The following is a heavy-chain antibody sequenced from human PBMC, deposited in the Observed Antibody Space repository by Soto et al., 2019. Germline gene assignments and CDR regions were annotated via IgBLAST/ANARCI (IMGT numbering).Heavy chain of an antibody. CDR2: ISAYNGNT. J-gene: IGHJ4*02. CDR1: GYTFTSYG. CDR3: AGANSYSSGWYSGSY. Sequence: QVQLVQSGAEVKKPGASVKVSCKASGYTFTSYGISWVRQAPGQGLEWMGWISAYNGNTNYAQKLQGRVTMTTDTSTSTAYRELRSLRSDDTAVYYCAGANSYSSGWYSGSYWGQGTLVTVSS. V-gene: IGHV1-18*01. D-gene: IGHD6-19*01.